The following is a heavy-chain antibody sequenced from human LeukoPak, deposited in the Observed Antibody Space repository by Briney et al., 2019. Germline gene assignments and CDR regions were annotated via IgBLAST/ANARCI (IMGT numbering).Heavy chain of an antibody. CDR2: ISYDGSNK. V-gene: IGHV3-30*18. J-gene: IGHJ4*02. CDR1: GFTFSSYG. CDR3: AKVGFGETDY. Sequence: GRSLRLSCAASGFTFSSYGMHWVRQAPGKGLEWVAVISYDGSNKYYADSVKGRFTISRDNSKNTLYLQMNSLRAEDTAVYYCAKVGFGETDYWGQGTLVTVSS. D-gene: IGHD3-10*01.